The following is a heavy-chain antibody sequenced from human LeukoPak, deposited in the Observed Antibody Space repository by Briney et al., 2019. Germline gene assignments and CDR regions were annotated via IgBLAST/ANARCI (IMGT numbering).Heavy chain of an antibody. J-gene: IGHJ6*02. V-gene: IGHV3-53*01. D-gene: IGHD3-10*01. CDR3: AVDYGSGSSYYYYGMDV. CDR2: IYSGGST. Sequence: PGGSLRLSCAASGFTVSSNYMSWVRHAPGKGLEGVSVIYSGGSTNYAVSVKGRFTISRDNSKNTLYLQMNSLRAEDTAVYYCAVDYGSGSSYYYYGMDVWAKGPRSPSP. CDR1: GFTVSSNY.